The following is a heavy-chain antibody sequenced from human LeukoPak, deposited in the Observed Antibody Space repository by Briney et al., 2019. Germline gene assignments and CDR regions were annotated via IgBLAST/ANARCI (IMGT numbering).Heavy chain of an antibody. D-gene: IGHD2-21*01. CDR1: GGSISSYY. Sequence: PSETLSLTCTVSGGSISSYYWSWIRQPPGKGLEWIGYIYTSGSTNYNPSLKSRVTISVDTSKNQFSLKLSSVTAADTAVYYCARSNMGVVGAFDIWGQGTMVTVSS. V-gene: IGHV4-4*09. CDR3: ARSNMGVVGAFDI. CDR2: IYTSGST. J-gene: IGHJ3*02.